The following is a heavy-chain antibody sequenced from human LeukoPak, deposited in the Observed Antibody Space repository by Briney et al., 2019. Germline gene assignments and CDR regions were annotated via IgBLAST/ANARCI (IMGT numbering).Heavy chain of an antibody. CDR3: AKQGNYYYGMDV. CDR2: ISGSGGST. V-gene: IGHV3-23*01. CDR1: GFTFSSYA. J-gene: IGHJ6*02. Sequence: GGSLRLSCAASGFTFSSYAMSWLRQAPGKGLEWVSAISGSGGSTYYADSVKGRFTISRDNSKNTLYLQMNSLRAEDTAVYYCAKQGNYYYGMDVWGQGTTVTVSS.